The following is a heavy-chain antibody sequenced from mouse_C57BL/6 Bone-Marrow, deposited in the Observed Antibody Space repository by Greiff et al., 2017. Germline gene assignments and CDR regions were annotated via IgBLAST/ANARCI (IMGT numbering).Heavy chain of an antibody. J-gene: IGHJ4*01. CDR3: ALLRRSMDY. CDR1: GFTFSSYG. Sequence: EVKLVESGGDLVKPGGSLKLSCAASGFTFSSYGMSWVRQTPDKRLEWVATISSGGSYTYYPDSVKGRFTISRDNAKNTLYLQMSSLKSEDTAMYYCALLRRSMDYWGQGTSVTVSS. V-gene: IGHV5-6*01. CDR2: ISSGGSYT. D-gene: IGHD1-1*01.